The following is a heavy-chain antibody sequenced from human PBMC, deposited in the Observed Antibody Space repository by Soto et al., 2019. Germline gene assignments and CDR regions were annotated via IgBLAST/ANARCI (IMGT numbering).Heavy chain of an antibody. J-gene: IGHJ6*02. V-gene: IGHV1-46*03. CDR2: INPSGGST. Sequence: ASVKVSCKASGYTFTSYYMHWVRQAPGQGFEWMGIINPSGGSTSYAQKFQGRVTMTRDTSTSTVYMELSSLRSEDTAVYYCASLRECPEYYYYYGMDVWGQGTTVTVSS. CDR1: GYTFTSYY. D-gene: IGHD3-10*01. CDR3: ASLRECPEYYYYYGMDV.